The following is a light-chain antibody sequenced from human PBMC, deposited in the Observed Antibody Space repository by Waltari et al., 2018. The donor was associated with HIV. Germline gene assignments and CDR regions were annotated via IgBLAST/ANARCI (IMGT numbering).Light chain of an antibody. CDR1: QSINNN. Sequence: EILMTQSPATLSVSPGDRATLSCSASQSINNNLAWYQQKPGQAPRLLIYGASTGATGIPARFSGSGSGTEFTLTISSLQSEDFAVYYCQQYNNWPGITFGPGTKVDIK. CDR2: GAS. J-gene: IGKJ3*01. CDR3: QQYNNWPGIT. V-gene: IGKV3-15*01.